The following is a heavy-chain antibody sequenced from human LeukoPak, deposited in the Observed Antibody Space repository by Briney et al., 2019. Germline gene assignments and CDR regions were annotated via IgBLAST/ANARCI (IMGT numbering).Heavy chain of an antibody. Sequence: PGGSLRLSCAASGFTFSSYSMNWVRQAPGKGLEWVSSISSSSSYIYYADSVKGRFTISRDNAKNPLYLQMNSLRAEDTAVYYCASLLTGYSSGRGDYWGQGTLVTVSS. D-gene: IGHD6-19*01. CDR1: GFTFSSYS. CDR3: ASLLTGYSSGRGDY. CDR2: ISSSSSYI. V-gene: IGHV3-21*01. J-gene: IGHJ4*02.